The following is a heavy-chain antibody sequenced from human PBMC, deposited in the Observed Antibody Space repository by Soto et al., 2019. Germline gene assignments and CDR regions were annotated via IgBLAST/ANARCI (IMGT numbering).Heavy chain of an antibody. J-gene: IGHJ5*02. CDR1: GDSISNSRFY. CDR2: IYHTGNA. V-gene: IGHV4-39*01. CDR3: ARDFFDSSDYTTNWFDP. Sequence: SETLSLSCSVSGDSISNSRFYWAWIRQPPGEGLEWIGSIYHTGNAYYNPSLKSRVTISVDTSKNQFSLKLTSVTAADAALYYCARDFFDSSDYTTNWFDPWGQGTLVTVSS. D-gene: IGHD3-22*01.